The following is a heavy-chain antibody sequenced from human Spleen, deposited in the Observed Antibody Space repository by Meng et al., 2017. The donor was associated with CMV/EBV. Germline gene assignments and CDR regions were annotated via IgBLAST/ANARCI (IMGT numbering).Heavy chain of an antibody. J-gene: IGHJ2*01. V-gene: IGHV3-30*04. CDR1: GFTFSSYA. Sequence: GGSLRLSCAASGFTFSSYAMSWVRQAPGKGLEWVALISNDGSKTYYADSVKGRFTISRDNSKNTLYLQVNSLRAEDTAVYYCARGPATSTTLYCASTICYYWYFDLWGRGTPVTVSS. CDR3: ARGPATSTTLYCASTICYYWYFDL. CDR2: ISNDGSKT. D-gene: IGHD2-2*01.